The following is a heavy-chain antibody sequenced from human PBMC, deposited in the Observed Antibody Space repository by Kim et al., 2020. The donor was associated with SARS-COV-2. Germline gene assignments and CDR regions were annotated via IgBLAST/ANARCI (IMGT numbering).Heavy chain of an antibody. V-gene: IGHV3-30*18. CDR1: GFTFSSYG. CDR3: AKDLELGELSYSYYYGMDV. CDR2: ISYDGSNK. Sequence: GGSLRLSCAASGFTFSSYGMHWVRQAPGKGLEWVAVISYDGSNKYYADSVKGRFTISRDNSKNTLYLQMNSLRAEDTAVYYCAKDLELGELSYSYYYGMDVWGQGTTVTVSS. J-gene: IGHJ6*02. D-gene: IGHD3-16*02.